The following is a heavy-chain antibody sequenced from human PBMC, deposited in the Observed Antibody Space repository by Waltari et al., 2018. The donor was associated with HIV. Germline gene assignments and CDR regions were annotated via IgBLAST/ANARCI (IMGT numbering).Heavy chain of an antibody. CDR3: VKDGASTIFGVLNGMDV. J-gene: IGHJ6*02. V-gene: IGHV3-9*01. Sequence: EVQLVESGGGSVQPGRSLRLFCTAPGITVDDYARLWVRQPPGKGLELVSGISWNSGDIAYADSVKGRFTISRDNTKNSLFLQMNSVRVEDTALYYCVKDGASTIFGVLNGMDVWGQGTTVTVSS. CDR1: GITVDDYA. CDR2: ISWNSGDI. D-gene: IGHD3-3*01.